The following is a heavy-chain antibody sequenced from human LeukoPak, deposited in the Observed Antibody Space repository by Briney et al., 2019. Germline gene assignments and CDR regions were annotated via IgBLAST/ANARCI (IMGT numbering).Heavy chain of an antibody. CDR1: GFSFSNAW. Sequence: GGSLRLSCAASGFSFSNAWMSWVRQAPGKGLEWVSAISGRDDSTYYADSVKGRFTISRDTSKNTLFLQMNSLRAEDTAVYYCAKWGDYDILTGYYDPDYWGQGTLVTVSS. J-gene: IGHJ4*02. V-gene: IGHV3-23*01. CDR3: AKWGDYDILTGYYDPDY. CDR2: ISGRDDST. D-gene: IGHD3-9*01.